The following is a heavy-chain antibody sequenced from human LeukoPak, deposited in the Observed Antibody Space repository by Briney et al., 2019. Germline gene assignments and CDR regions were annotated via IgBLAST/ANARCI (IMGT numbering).Heavy chain of an antibody. CDR3: ARAPIGGYCSSTSCPKNWFDP. Sequence: ASVKVSCTASGYTFTSYDINWVRQATGQGLEWMGWMNPNSGNTGYAQKFQGRVTMTRNTSISTAYMELSSLRSEDTAVYYCARAPIGGYCSSTSCPKNWFDPWGQGTLVTVSS. V-gene: IGHV1-8*01. J-gene: IGHJ5*02. CDR1: GYTFTSYD. CDR2: MNPNSGNT. D-gene: IGHD2-2*01.